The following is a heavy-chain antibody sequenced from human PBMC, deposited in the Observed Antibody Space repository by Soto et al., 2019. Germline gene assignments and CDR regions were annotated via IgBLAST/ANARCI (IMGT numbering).Heavy chain of an antibody. V-gene: IGHV3-23*01. Sequence: GGSLRLSCAASGFTFSSYAMNWVRQAPGKGLEWVSAISGSGGNTFYADSVKGRFTISRDNSKNTLILKMNSLRAADTAISYCAMLYGGSYSYHGIDIWGQGTTVTVSS. J-gene: IGHJ6*02. CDR1: GFTFSSYA. CDR2: ISGSGGNT. D-gene: IGHD1-26*01. CDR3: AMLYGGSYSYHGIDI.